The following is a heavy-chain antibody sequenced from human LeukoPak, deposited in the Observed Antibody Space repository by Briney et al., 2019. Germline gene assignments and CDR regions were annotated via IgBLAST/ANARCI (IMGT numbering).Heavy chain of an antibody. Sequence: ASVKVSCKASGGTFSSYAISWVRQAPGQGLEWMGRIIPILGIANYAQKFQGRVTITADKSTSTAYMELSSLRSEDTAVYYWARSVSKYSSGWYDNFDYWGQGTLVTVSS. V-gene: IGHV1-69*04. CDR2: IIPILGIA. CDR1: GGTFSSYA. J-gene: IGHJ4*02. D-gene: IGHD6-19*01. CDR3: ARSVSKYSSGWYDNFDY.